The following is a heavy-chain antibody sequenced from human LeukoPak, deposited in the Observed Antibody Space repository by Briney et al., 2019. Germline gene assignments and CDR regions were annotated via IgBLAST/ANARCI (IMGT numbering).Heavy chain of an antibody. Sequence: GASVKVPCKVSGYTLTELSMHWVRQAPGKGLEWMGGFDPEDGETIYAQKFQGRVTMTEDTSTDTAYMELSSLRSEDTAVYYCATDLGGSSPLDYWGQGTLVTVSS. V-gene: IGHV1-24*01. CDR1: GYTLTELS. CDR2: FDPEDGET. J-gene: IGHJ4*02. CDR3: ATDLGGSSPLDY. D-gene: IGHD6-6*01.